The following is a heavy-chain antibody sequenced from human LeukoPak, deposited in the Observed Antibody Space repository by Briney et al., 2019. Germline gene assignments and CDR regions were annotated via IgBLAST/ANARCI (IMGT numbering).Heavy chain of an antibody. CDR3: AKGDYYDSSGKFNGNLDH. CDR1: GFTFSNYA. Sequence: PGGSLRLSCAASGFTFSNYAMTWVRQAPGKGLEWVSTINRSGGGTYYADSVKGRFTISRDNSKNTVYLQMNSLRAEDTAVYYCAKGDYYDSSGKFNGNLDHWGQGTLVTASS. V-gene: IGHV3-23*01. J-gene: IGHJ4*02. D-gene: IGHD3-22*01. CDR2: INRSGGGT.